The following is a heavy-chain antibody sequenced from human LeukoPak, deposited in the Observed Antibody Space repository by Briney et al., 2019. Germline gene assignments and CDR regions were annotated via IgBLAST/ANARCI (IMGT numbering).Heavy chain of an antibody. Sequence: ASVKVSCKASGYTYTGYYMHWVRQAPGQGLEWMGWINPNSGGTNYAQKFQGRVTMTRHTSISTAYMELSRLRADDTAVYYWARVEYRNENDAFDIWGQGKMVTVSS. J-gene: IGHJ3*02. CDR2: INPNSGGT. CDR3: ARVEYRNENDAFDI. D-gene: IGHD1-1*01. CDR1: GYTYTGYY. V-gene: IGHV1-2*02.